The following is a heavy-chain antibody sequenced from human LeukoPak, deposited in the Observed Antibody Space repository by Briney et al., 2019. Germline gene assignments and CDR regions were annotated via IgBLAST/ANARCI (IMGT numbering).Heavy chain of an antibody. CDR1: GGTFSSYA. D-gene: IGHD6-13*01. J-gene: IGHJ4*02. CDR2: IIPILGIA. CDR3: ASSVAARSTRDLDY. V-gene: IGHV1-69*04. Sequence: SVKVSCKASGGTFSSYAVSWVRQAPGQGLEWMERIIPILGIANYAQKFQGRVTITADKSTSTAYMELSSLRSEGTAVYYCASSVAARSTRDLDYWGQGTLVTVSS.